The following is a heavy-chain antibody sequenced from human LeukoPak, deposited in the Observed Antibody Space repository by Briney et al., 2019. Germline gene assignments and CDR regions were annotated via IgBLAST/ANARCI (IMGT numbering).Heavy chain of an antibody. V-gene: IGHV4-39*07. J-gene: IGHJ4*02. CDR1: GGAITSTDSY. CDR3: ARDRSCSGGSCYGPPDY. D-gene: IGHD2-15*01. CDR2: IYYTGDT. Sequence: SETLSLTCTVSGGAITSTDSYWGWIRQPPGKGLEWIGNIYYTGDTYYNPSLKSRVTISVDTSKNQFSLKLNSVTAADTAVYYCARDRSCSGGSCYGPPDYWGQGTLVTVSS.